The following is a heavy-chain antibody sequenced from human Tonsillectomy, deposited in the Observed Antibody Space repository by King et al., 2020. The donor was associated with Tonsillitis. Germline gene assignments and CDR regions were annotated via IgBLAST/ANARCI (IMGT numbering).Heavy chain of an antibody. V-gene: IGHV3-7*01. J-gene: IGHJ4*02. CDR3: VGNWN. CDR2: IKPDGNEK. Sequence: VQLVESGGDLVQPGGSLRLSCTTSGFAFSSYNMHWVRQAPGKGLEWVATIKPDGNEKNYVGSVRGRFTISRDNAKNSVYLQMNSLRDEDTAVNYCVGNWNWGQGTLVTVSS. CDR1: GFAFSSYN. D-gene: IGHD1-1*01.